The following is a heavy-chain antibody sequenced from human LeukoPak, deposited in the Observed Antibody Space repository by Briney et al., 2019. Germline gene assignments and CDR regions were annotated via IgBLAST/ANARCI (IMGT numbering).Heavy chain of an antibody. CDR1: GFTFSDYY. Sequence: GGSLRLSCAASGFTFSDYYMSWIRQAPGKGLEWVSYISSGGSTIDYADSVKGRFTISMDNAKNSLYLQMNSLRAEDTAVYYCARDRASRYGMDVWGQGTTVTVSS. CDR2: ISSGGSTI. D-gene: IGHD3-10*01. V-gene: IGHV3-11*01. CDR3: ARDRASRYGMDV. J-gene: IGHJ6*02.